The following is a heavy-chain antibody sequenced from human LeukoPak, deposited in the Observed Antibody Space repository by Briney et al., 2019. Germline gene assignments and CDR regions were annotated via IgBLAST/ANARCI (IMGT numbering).Heavy chain of an antibody. V-gene: IGHV4-34*01. CDR1: GGSFGNYY. J-gene: IGHJ4*02. D-gene: IGHD3-3*01. CDR2: INQGGNT. CDR3: AIGPGGYYFDY. Sequence: SETLSLTCTVYGGSFGNYYWSWVRQPPGKGLEWIAEINQGGNTNYNPSLKSRVTISLDTSKNQFSLKLSSVSAADTAVYYCAIGPGGYYFDYWGQGTLVTVSS.